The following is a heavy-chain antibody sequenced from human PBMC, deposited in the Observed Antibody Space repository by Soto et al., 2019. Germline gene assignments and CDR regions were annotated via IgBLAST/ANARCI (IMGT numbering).Heavy chain of an antibody. CDR3: ARQYYYGSGTYKPYYFDY. J-gene: IGHJ4*02. CDR1: GGSISSYY. V-gene: IGHV4-59*08. D-gene: IGHD3-10*01. CDR2: IYYSGST. Sequence: KASETLSLTCTVSGGSISSYYWSWIRQPPGKGLEWIGYIYYSGSTNYNPSLKSRVTISVDTSKNQFSLKLSSVTAADTAVYYCARQYYYGSGTYKPYYFDYWGQGTLVTVSS.